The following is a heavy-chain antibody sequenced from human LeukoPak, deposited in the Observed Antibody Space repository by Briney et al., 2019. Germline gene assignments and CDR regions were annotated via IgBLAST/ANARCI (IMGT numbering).Heavy chain of an antibody. D-gene: IGHD6-13*01. Sequence: SETLSLTCTVSGGSISSYYWSWIRQPPGKGLEWIGYIYYSGSTNYNPSLKSRVTISVDTSKNQFSLKLSSVTAADTAVYYCARDSYPIVAAAGLNYYYYYYMDVWGKGTTVTISS. CDR2: IYYSGST. J-gene: IGHJ6*03. V-gene: IGHV4-59*01. CDR1: GGSISSYY. CDR3: ARDSYPIVAAAGLNYYYYYYMDV.